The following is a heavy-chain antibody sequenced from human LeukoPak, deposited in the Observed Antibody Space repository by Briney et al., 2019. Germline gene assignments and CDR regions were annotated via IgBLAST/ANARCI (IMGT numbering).Heavy chain of an antibody. Sequence: GGSLRLSCAASGFTFSSYAMSWVRQAPGKGLEWVSAISGSGGSTYYAGSVKGRFTISRDNSKNTVYLQMNSLRAEDTAVYYCAKWTRYCSGGSCYGGTFDYWGQGTLVTVSS. D-gene: IGHD2-15*01. CDR2: ISGSGGST. J-gene: IGHJ4*02. CDR1: GFTFSSYA. V-gene: IGHV3-23*01. CDR3: AKWTRYCSGGSCYGGTFDY.